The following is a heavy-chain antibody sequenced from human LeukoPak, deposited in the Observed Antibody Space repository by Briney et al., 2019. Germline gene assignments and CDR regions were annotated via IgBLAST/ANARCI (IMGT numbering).Heavy chain of an antibody. CDR2: ISSSGSTI. V-gene: IGHV3-11*04. CDR1: GFTFSDYY. CDR3: ARERGHYYDSSGYTN. D-gene: IGHD3-22*01. Sequence: PGGSLRLSCAASGFTFSDYYMSWIRQAPGKGLEWVSYISSSGSTIYYADSVKGQFTISRDNAKNSLYLQMNSLRAEDTAVYYCARERGHYYDSSGYTNWGQGTLVTVSS. J-gene: IGHJ4*02.